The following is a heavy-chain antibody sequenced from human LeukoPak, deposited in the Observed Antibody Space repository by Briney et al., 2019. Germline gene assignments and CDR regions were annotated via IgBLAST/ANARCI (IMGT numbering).Heavy chain of an antibody. CDR3: ARDRCSGGSCYYDY. V-gene: IGHV4-4*07. CDR1: GGPISSYY. CDR2: YYTCGST. D-gene: IGHD2-15*01. J-gene: IGHJ4*02. Sequence: PSETLSLTCTVSGGPISSYYWRWIRKPAGKGLEWLRRYYTCGSTNYKPSVRGRVTMSGDTSKNQLSLKLSSVTAADTAVYYCARDRCSGGSCYYDYWGQGTLVTVSS.